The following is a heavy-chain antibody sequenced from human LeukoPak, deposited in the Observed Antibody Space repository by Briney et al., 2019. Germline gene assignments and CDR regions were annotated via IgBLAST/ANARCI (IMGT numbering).Heavy chain of an antibody. D-gene: IGHD6-19*01. CDR3: AGTAYSSGWPKVDY. J-gene: IGHJ4*02. V-gene: IGHV4-39*07. Sequence: SETLSLTCTVSGGSISSSSYYWGWIRQPPGKGLEWIGSIYYSGSTNYNPSLKSRVTMSVDTSKNQFSLKLSSVTALDTAVYYCAGTAYSSGWPKVDYWGQGTLVTVSS. CDR1: GGSISSSSYY. CDR2: IYYSGST.